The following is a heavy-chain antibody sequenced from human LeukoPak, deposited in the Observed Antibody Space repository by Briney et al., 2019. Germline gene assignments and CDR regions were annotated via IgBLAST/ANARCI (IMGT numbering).Heavy chain of an antibody. CDR1: GFSFSSYE. Sequence: PGGSLRLSCSASGFSFSSYEMNWVRQAPGKGLEWVSAISGSGGSTYYADSVKGRFTISRDNSKNTLYLQMNSLRAEDTAVYYCAKVRYSSGWYFDYWGQGTLVTVSS. CDR2: ISGSGGST. D-gene: IGHD6-19*01. CDR3: AKVRYSSGWYFDY. J-gene: IGHJ4*02. V-gene: IGHV3-23*01.